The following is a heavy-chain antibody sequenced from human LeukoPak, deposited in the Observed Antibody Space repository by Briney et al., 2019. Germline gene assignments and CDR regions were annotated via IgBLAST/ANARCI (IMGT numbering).Heavy chain of an antibody. D-gene: IGHD2-15*01. CDR2: INHSGST. CDR3: ARGNLGYCSGGSCLYYYYYYMDV. CDR1: GGSISSYY. V-gene: IGHV4-34*01. J-gene: IGHJ6*03. Sequence: SETLSLTCTVSGGSISSYYWSWIRQPPGKGLEWIGEINHSGSTNYNPSLKSRVTISVDTSKNQFSLKLSSVTAADTAVYYCARGNLGYCSGGSCLYYYYYYMDVWGKGTTVTVSS.